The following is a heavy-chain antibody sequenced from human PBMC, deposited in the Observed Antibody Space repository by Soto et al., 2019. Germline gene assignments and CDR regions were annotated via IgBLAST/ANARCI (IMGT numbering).Heavy chain of an antibody. V-gene: IGHV3-64D*06. J-gene: IGHJ4*02. Sequence: PGGSLRLSCSASGFSFSTYDVHWVRQAPAKGLEFVAGISPNGAATYYADSVKGRSTISRDNSKNTLYLQMGSLTPDDTALYYCVKLTDYWGRGTLVTVSS. CDR2: ISPNGAAT. CDR1: GFSFSTYD. CDR3: VKLTDY. D-gene: IGHD3-9*01.